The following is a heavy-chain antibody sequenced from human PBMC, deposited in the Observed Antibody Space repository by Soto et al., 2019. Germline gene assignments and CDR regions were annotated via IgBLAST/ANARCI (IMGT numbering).Heavy chain of an antibody. CDR1: GYTFTSYY. Sequence: ASVKVSCKASGYTFTSYYMHWVRQAPGQGLEWMGIVNPSGGSTSYAQKFQGRVTMTRDTSTSTVYMELSSLRSEDTAVYYCAREWDIAVAGTPHWFDPWGQGTLVTVSS. D-gene: IGHD6-19*01. V-gene: IGHV1-46*01. CDR3: AREWDIAVAGTPHWFDP. CDR2: VNPSGGST. J-gene: IGHJ5*02.